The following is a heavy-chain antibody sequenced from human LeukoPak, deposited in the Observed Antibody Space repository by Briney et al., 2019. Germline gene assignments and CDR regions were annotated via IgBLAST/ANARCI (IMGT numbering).Heavy chain of an antibody. CDR2: ISSSSSYI. CDR3: AREGYCSSTSCYIYMDV. J-gene: IGHJ6*03. D-gene: IGHD2-2*02. V-gene: IGHV3-21*01. Sequence: GGSLRLSCAASGFTFSSYSMNWVRQAPGKGLEWVSSISSSSSYIYYADSVTGRFTISRDNAKNSLYLQMNSLRAEDTAVYYCAREGYCSSTSCYIYMDVWGKGTTVTVSS. CDR1: GFTFSSYS.